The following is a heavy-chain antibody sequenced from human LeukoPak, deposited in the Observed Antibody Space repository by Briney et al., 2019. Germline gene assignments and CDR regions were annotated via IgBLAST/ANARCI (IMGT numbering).Heavy chain of an antibody. CDR1: GFTFGSYA. CDR2: ISYDGSNK. J-gene: IGHJ6*02. Sequence: GRSLRLSCAASGFTFGSYAMHWVRQAPGKGLEWVAVISYDGSNKYYADSVKGRFTISRDNSKNTLYLQMNSLRAEDTAVYYCARDLLSSGYYGVMDVWGQGTTVTVSS. V-gene: IGHV3-30*04. D-gene: IGHD3-22*01. CDR3: ARDLLSSGYYGVMDV.